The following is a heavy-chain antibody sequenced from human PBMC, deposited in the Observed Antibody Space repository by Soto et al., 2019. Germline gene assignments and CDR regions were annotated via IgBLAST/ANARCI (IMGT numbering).Heavy chain of an antibody. CDR2: IYHSGST. D-gene: IGHD6-13*01. V-gene: IGHV4-38-2*02. J-gene: IGHJ4*02. Sequence: SETLSLTCTVSGYSISSGYYWGWIRQPPGKGLEWIGSIYHSGSTYYNPSLTSRVTISVDTSKNQFSLKRSSVTAADTAVYYCAKVYSSSWYDYWGQGTLVTVSS. CDR3: AKVYSSSWYDY. CDR1: GYSISSGYY.